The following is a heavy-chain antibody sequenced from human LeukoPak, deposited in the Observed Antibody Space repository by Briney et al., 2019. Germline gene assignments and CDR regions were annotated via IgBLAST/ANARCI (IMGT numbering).Heavy chain of an antibody. CDR1: GFTFSSYS. CDR3: ARDRYGSS. D-gene: IGHD6-6*01. V-gene: IGHV3-48*01. Sequence: GGSLRLSCAASGFTFSSYSMNWVRQAPGKGLEWVSYISSSSTSISYADSVKGRFTISRDNAKNSLYLQMNSLRAEDTAVYYCARDRYGSSWGQGTLVTVSS. J-gene: IGHJ4*02. CDR2: ISSSSTSI.